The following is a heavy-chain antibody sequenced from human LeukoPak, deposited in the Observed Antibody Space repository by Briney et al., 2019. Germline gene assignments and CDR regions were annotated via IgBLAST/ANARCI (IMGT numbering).Heavy chain of an antibody. J-gene: IGHJ4*02. CDR2: IKSKTDGGTT. CDR3: ARSYAPSPY. Sequence: GGSLRLSCAASGFTFSNAWMSWVRQAPGKGLEWVGRIKSKTDGGTTDYAAPVKGRFTISRDDSKNTLYLQMNSLRAEDTAVYFCARSYAPSPYWGQGTLVTVSS. CDR1: GFTFSNAW. V-gene: IGHV3-15*01. D-gene: IGHD3-10*01.